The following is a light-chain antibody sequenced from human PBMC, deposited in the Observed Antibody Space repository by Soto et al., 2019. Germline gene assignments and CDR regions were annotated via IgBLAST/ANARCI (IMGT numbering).Light chain of an antibody. CDR1: QSISRN. CDR2: GAS. Sequence: EIVMTQSPATLSVSPGERATLSCRASQSISRNLAWYQQKPGQAPRLLIYGASTRATGIPARFSGSGSGTEFTLTISSLQSEDFAVYYCQPYNNWWTFGQGTKVEIK. V-gene: IGKV3-15*01. CDR3: QPYNNWWT. J-gene: IGKJ1*01.